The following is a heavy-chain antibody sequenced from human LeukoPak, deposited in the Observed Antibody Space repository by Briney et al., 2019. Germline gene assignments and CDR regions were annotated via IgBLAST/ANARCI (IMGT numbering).Heavy chain of an antibody. D-gene: IGHD3-22*01. CDR3: AHTLGYYDSSGYYYFEDY. CDR2: IYWDDDK. CDR1: GFSLSTSGVG. J-gene: IGHJ4*02. V-gene: IGHV2-5*02. Sequence: SGLTLVKPTQTLTLTCTFSGFSLSTSGVGVGWIRQPPGKALEWLALIYWDDDKRYSPSLKSRLTITKDTSKNQVVLTMTNMDPVDTATYYCAHTLGYYDSSGYYYFEDYWGQGTLVTVSS.